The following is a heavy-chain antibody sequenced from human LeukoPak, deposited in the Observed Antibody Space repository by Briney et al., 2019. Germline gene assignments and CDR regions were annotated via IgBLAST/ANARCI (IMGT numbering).Heavy chain of an antibody. Sequence: GGSLRLSCAASGFIFSNYAMSWVRQAPGKGLEWVSAISGSGGSTYYADSVKGRCTISRDNSKNTLYLQMNSLRAEDTAVYYCAKASYDFWSGYYTPWGQGTLVTVSS. D-gene: IGHD3-3*01. CDR3: AKASYDFWSGYYTP. CDR2: ISGSGGST. J-gene: IGHJ5*02. V-gene: IGHV3-23*01. CDR1: GFIFSNYA.